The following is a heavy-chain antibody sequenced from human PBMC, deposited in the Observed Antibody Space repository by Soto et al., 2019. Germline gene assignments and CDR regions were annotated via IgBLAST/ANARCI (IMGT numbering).Heavy chain of an antibody. CDR2: ISGSGGSP. CDR3: AKARCSTTNCYVPDY. V-gene: IGHV3-23*01. Sequence: EVQLLESGGGLVQPGESLRLSCVASGFTFSTYTMSWVRQAPGKGLEWVSVISGSGGSPSYAGSVQGRFSISRDNYRNTLYLQMNNLRGDDTAMYYCAKARCSTTNCYVPDYWGQGTLVTVSS. D-gene: IGHD2-2*01. J-gene: IGHJ4*02. CDR1: GFTFSTYT.